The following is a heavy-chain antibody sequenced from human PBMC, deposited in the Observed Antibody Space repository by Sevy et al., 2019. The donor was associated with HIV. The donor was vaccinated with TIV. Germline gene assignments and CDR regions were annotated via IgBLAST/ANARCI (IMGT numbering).Heavy chain of an antibody. CDR3: ARDPGDWSLGRGAFDI. D-gene: IGHD3-9*01. Sequence: GGSLRLSCAAAGFTVSSNYMNWVRQAPGKGLEWVSIIYTDGSTYYADSVKGRFIIFRDNSKNILYLQMSRLRANDTAVYFCARDPGDWSLGRGAFDIWGQGTVVTVSS. V-gene: IGHV3-66*02. CDR1: GFTVSSNY. CDR2: IYTDGST. J-gene: IGHJ3*02.